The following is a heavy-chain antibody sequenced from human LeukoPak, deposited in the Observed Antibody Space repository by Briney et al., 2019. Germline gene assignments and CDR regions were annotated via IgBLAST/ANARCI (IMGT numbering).Heavy chain of an antibody. CDR3: AKDAAGALDY. J-gene: IGHJ4*02. V-gene: IGHV3-30*18. Sequence: PGRSLRLSCAASGFTFSSYGMHWVRQAPDKGLEWVAVISYDGSNKYYADSVKGRFTISRDNSKNTLYLQMNSLRAEDTAVYYCAKDAAGALDYWGQGTLVTVSS. CDR2: ISYDGSNK. D-gene: IGHD1-26*01. CDR1: GFTFSSYG.